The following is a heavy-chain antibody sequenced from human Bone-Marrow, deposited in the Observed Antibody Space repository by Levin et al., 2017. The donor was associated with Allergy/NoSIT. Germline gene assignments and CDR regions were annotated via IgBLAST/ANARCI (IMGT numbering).Heavy chain of an antibody. D-gene: IGHD2-15*01. Sequence: GASVKVSCAASGFTFSSYAMSWVRQAPGKGLEWVSAISGSGGSTYYAASVPGRFTISRDNSKNTLYLQMNSLRAEDTAVYYCAKEYSGGVVVVPFDPWGQGTLVTVSS. CDR3: AKEYSGGVVVVPFDP. V-gene: IGHV3-23*01. J-gene: IGHJ5*02. CDR1: GFTFSSYA. CDR2: ISGSGGST.